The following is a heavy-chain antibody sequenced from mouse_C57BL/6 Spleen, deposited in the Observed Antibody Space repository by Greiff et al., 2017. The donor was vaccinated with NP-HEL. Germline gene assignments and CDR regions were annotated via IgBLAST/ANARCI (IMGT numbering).Heavy chain of an antibody. J-gene: IGHJ3*01. Sequence: VQLQQSGAELVKPGASVKISCKASGYAFSSYWMNWVKQRPGKGLEWIGQIYPGDGDTNYNGKFKGKATLTADKSSSPAYMQLSSLTSEDSAVYFCARRDDYDVWFAYWGQGTLVTVSA. CDR2: IYPGDGDT. V-gene: IGHV1-80*01. CDR3: ARRDDYDVWFAY. D-gene: IGHD2-4*01. CDR1: GYAFSSYW.